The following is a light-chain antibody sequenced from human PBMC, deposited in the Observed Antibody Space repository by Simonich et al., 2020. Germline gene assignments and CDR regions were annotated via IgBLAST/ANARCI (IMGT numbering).Light chain of an antibody. CDR3: QQYYSYPYT. Sequence: AIRMTQSPSSLSASTGDRVTITCRASQGISSYLAWYQQKPGKAPKVLIYAASTLQSGVPSRISGSGSGTDFTLTISCLQSEDFATYYCQQYYSYPYTFGQGTKLEIK. J-gene: IGKJ2*01. CDR1: QGISSY. CDR2: AAS. V-gene: IGKV1-8*01.